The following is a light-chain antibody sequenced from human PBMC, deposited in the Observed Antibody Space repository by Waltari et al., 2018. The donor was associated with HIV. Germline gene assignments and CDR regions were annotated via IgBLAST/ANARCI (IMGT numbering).Light chain of an antibody. Sequence: QSALTQTDSVSGSPGQSITISCTGMSPDIGSYDLVSWYQQPPGKSPKLMIYEVTKRPSGVSNRVSGSKSGNTASLTISGLQAEDEADYHCCSYAGGITHVLFGGGTKLTVL. V-gene: IGLV2-23*02. CDR1: SPDIGSYDL. CDR3: CSYAGGITHVL. J-gene: IGLJ2*01. CDR2: EVT.